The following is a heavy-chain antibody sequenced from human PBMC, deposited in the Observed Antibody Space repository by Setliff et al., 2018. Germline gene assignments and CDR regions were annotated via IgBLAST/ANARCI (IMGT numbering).Heavy chain of an antibody. V-gene: IGHV4-61*09. D-gene: IGHD2-15*01. CDR2: VHTSGST. CDR1: GGSISSGSFY. Sequence: SETLSLTCTFSGGSISSGSFYWSWIRQPAGKGLEWIGHVHTSGSTKYNPFLKSRVTISVDTSKNQFSLKLSSVTAADTAVYYCARDPVVVVAAMSDAFDIWGQGTMVTVSS. CDR3: ARDPVVVVAAMSDAFDI. J-gene: IGHJ3*02.